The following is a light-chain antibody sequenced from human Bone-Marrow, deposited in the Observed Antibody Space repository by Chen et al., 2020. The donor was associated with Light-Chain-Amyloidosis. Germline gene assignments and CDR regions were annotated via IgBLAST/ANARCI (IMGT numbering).Light chain of an antibody. CDR3: SSYTITNTLV. CDR1: SSDVGGDNH. Sequence: QSALTQPASVSGSPGQSITISCTGTSSDVGGDNHVSWYQQQQDKAPKLMIYEVTKRPSWVPDRFSGSKSDNTASLTISGLQTEDEADYFCSSYTITNTLVFGSGTRVTVL. V-gene: IGLV2-14*01. J-gene: IGLJ1*01. CDR2: EVT.